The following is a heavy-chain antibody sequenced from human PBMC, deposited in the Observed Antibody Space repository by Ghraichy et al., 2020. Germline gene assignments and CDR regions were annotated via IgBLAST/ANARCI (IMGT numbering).Heavy chain of an antibody. CDR3: VAHSSSLGGDFHS. CDR1: GGSITSYY. J-gene: IGHJ4*02. V-gene: IGHV4-59*01. CDR2: VYYRGTT. D-gene: IGHD6-13*01. Sequence: SETLSLTCTVSGGSITSYYWSWIRQPPGKGLEWIAYVYYRGTTNHNPSLKSRVTISVDTSMNQFSLKVNSVTAADTAVYYCVAHSSSLGGDFHSWGQGTLVTVSS.